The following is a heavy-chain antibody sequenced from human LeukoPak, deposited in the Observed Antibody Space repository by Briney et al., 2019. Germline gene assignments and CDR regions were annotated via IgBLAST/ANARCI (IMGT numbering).Heavy chain of an antibody. CDR1: GYTFTSYG. CDR2: ISAYNGDT. CDR3: ARRSSLWLGESYYDYYGMDV. J-gene: IGHJ6*02. Sequence: ASVKVSCKASGYTFTSYGISWVRQAPGQGLEWMGWISAYNGDTNYPQKLRGRLTMTIDTSTSTAYMELRSLRSDDTAVYYCARRSSLWLGESYYDYYGMDVWGQGTTVTVSS. D-gene: IGHD3-10*01. V-gene: IGHV1-18*01.